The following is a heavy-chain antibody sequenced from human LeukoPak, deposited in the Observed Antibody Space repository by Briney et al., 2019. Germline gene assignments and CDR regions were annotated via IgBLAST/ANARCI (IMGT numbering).Heavy chain of an antibody. Sequence: SETLSLTCTVSGDSISGYYWSWIRQPPGKGLEWIGEINHSGSTNYNPSLKSRVTISVDTSKNQFSLKLSSVTAADTAVYYCARHRVAGTTSHFDYWGQGTLVTISS. D-gene: IGHD1-1*01. J-gene: IGHJ4*02. CDR2: INHSGST. V-gene: IGHV4-34*01. CDR3: ARHRVAGTTSHFDY. CDR1: GDSISGYY.